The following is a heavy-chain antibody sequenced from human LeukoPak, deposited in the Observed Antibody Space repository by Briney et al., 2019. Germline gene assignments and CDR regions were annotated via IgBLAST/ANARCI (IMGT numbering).Heavy chain of an antibody. J-gene: IGHJ4*02. D-gene: IGHD1-26*01. V-gene: IGHV4-39*01. CDR2: IYSSGST. CDR3: AKSGGYGLIDY. Sequence: SETLSLTCTVSGASVSGSPYYWGWIRQPPGKGLEWIGSIYSSGSTYYNASLQGRVTISIETSKNQISLRLNSVTAADTAIYYCAKSGGYGLIDYWGQGTLVTVSS. CDR1: GASVSGSPYY.